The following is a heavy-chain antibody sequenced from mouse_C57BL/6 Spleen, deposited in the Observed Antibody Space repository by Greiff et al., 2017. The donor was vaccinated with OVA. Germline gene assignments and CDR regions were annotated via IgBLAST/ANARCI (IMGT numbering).Heavy chain of an antibody. CDR1: GFTFSDYY. J-gene: IGHJ1*03. CDR2: ISNGGGST. CDR3: ARSLPGTRYFDV. V-gene: IGHV5-12*01. D-gene: IGHD4-1*01. Sequence: DVQLVESGGGLVQPGGSLKLSCAASGFTFSDYYMYWVRQTPEKRLEWVAYISNGGGSTYYPDTVKGRFTISRDNAKNTLYLQMSRLKSEDTAMYYCARSLPGTRYFDVWGTGTTVTVSS.